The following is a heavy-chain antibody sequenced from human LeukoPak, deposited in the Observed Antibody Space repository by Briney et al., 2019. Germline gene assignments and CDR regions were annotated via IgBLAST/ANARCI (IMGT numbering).Heavy chain of an antibody. J-gene: IGHJ6*02. V-gene: IGHV1-46*01. Sequence: ASVKVSCKASGYTFTSYYMHWVRQAPGQGLEWMGIINPSGGSTSYAQKFQGRVTMTTDTSTSTAYMELRSLRSDDTAVYYCAREEHSTIFGVVISYYYYGMDVWGQGTTVTVSS. CDR2: INPSGGST. CDR3: AREEHSTIFGVVISYYYYGMDV. D-gene: IGHD3-3*01. CDR1: GYTFTSYY.